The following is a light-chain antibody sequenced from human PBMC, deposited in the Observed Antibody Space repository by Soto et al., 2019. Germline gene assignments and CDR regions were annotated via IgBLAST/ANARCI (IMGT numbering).Light chain of an antibody. CDR1: QSISSSD. CDR2: AAS. V-gene: IGKV3-20*01. Sequence: EIVLTQSPGTLSLSPGERATLSCRSSQSISSSDLAWYQHRPGQAPRLLIYAASSRATGIPVRFSGSGSGTDFTLSISRLEPEDFAVYYCQQYGSSPRTFGQGTKVHIK. CDR3: QQYGSSPRT. J-gene: IGKJ1*01.